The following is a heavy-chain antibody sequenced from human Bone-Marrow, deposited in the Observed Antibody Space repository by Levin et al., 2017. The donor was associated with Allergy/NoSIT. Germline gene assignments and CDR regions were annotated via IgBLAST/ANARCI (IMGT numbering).Heavy chain of an antibody. CDR3: ARVGGRSYYDSSDHDAFDI. CDR2: IIPIFGTA. Sequence: SVKVSCKASGGTFSSYAISWVRQAPGQGLEWMGGIIPIFGTANYAQKFQGRVTITADESTSTAYMELSSLRSEDTAVYYCARVGGRSYYDSSDHDAFDIWGQGTMVTVSS. V-gene: IGHV1-69*13. CDR1: GGTFSSYA. J-gene: IGHJ3*02. D-gene: IGHD3-22*01.